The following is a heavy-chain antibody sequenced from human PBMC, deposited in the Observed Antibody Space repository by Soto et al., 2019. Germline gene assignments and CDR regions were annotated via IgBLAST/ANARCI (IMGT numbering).Heavy chain of an antibody. CDR2: IYYSGST. CDR1: GGSISSGGYY. V-gene: IGHV4-31*03. Sequence: SETLSLTCTFSGGSISSGGYYWSWIRQHPWKGLEWIGYIYYSGSTYYNPSLKSRVTISVDTSKNQFSLKLSSVTAADTAVYYCARDRSIAVAGKGDYSYYGMDGLGQGTTGILSS. J-gene: IGHJ6*02. CDR3: ARDRSIAVAGKGDYSYYGMDG. D-gene: IGHD6-19*01.